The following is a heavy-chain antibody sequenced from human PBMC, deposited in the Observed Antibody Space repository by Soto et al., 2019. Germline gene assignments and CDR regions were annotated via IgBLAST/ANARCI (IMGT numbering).Heavy chain of an antibody. Sequence: SETLSLTCTVSGGSISSSSYYWGWIRQPPGKGLEWIGSIYYSGSTYYNPSLKSRVTISVDKSKNQFSLKLSSVTAADTAVYYCARESMTTVDYYYYGMDVRGQRTTVTVSS. CDR1: GGSISSSSYY. CDR3: ARESMTTVDYYYYGMDV. J-gene: IGHJ6*02. V-gene: IGHV4-39*07. CDR2: IYYSGST. D-gene: IGHD4-4*01.